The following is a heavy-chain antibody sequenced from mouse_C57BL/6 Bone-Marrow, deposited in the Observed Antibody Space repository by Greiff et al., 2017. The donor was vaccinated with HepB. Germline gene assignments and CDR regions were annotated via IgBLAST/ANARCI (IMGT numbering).Heavy chain of an antibody. CDR2: INPNNGGT. CDR1: GYTFTDYN. J-gene: IGHJ2*01. CDR3: AREGYYGSSSYYFDY. D-gene: IGHD1-1*01. V-gene: IGHV1-22*01. Sequence: VQLQQSGPELVKPGASVKMSCKASGYTFTDYNMHWVKQSHGKSLEWIGYINPNNGGTSYNQKFKGKATLTVNKSSSTAYMELRSLTSEDSAVYYCAREGYYGSSSYYFDYWGQGTTLTVSS.